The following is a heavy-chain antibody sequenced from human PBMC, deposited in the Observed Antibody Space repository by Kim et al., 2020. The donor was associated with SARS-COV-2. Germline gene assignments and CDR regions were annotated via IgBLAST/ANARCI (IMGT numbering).Heavy chain of an antibody. CDR1: GYTFTSYD. Sequence: ASVKVSCKASGYTFTSYDINWVRQATGLGLEWMGWMNPNSGNTGYAQKFQGRVTMTRNTSISTAYMELTSLRSEDTAVYYCVRVSFGFGEPVGWGQGTLVTVSS. CDR3: VRVSFGFGEPVG. CDR2: MNPNSGNT. D-gene: IGHD3-10*01. V-gene: IGHV1-8*01. J-gene: IGHJ4*02.